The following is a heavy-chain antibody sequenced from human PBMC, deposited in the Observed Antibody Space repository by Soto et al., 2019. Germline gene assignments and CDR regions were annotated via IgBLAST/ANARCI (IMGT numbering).Heavy chain of an antibody. Sequence: EVQLVESGGGLVKPGGSLRLSCAASGFTFSSYSKNWVRQAPGKGLEWVSSISSSSSYIYYADSVKGRFTISRDNAKNSLYLQMNSLRAEDTAVYYCARPWGHYYYYYYMGVWGKGTTVTVSS. V-gene: IGHV3-21*01. CDR2: ISSSSSYI. CDR3: ARPWGHYYYYYYMGV. D-gene: IGHD7-27*01. CDR1: GFTFSSYS. J-gene: IGHJ6*03.